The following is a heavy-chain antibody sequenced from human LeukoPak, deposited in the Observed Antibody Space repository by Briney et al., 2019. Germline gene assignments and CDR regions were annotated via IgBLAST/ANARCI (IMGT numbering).Heavy chain of an antibody. CDR1: GDSISGSRYH. CDR2: ISYSGST. Sequence: PSETLSLTCTVSGDSISGSRYHWGWIRQPPGKGLEWIGSISYSGSTYYNPSLKSRVTISVDTSRSQISLKLTSITAADTAVYYCARDPAIKPADSYYYFYFMDVWGKGTTVGVS. D-gene: IGHD2-2*01. CDR3: ARDPAIKPADSYYYFYFMDV. V-gene: IGHV4-39*07. J-gene: IGHJ6*03.